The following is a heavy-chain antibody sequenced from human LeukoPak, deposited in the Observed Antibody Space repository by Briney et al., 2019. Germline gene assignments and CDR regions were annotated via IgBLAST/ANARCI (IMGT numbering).Heavy chain of an antibody. V-gene: IGHV3-53*01. CDR1: ALSVADTY. D-gene: IGHD1-14*01. CDR3: AAGFRSEFIYFYLHV. CDR2: LYIAGES. Sequence: PGGSLRLSCAVSALSVADTYIAWVRQAPGKGLEWVATLYIAGESYYADSVRGRFNISRANSENTLSLQMTTVRDDDTPIYYCAAGFRSEFIYFYLHVWGKGTPVTVSS. J-gene: IGHJ6*03.